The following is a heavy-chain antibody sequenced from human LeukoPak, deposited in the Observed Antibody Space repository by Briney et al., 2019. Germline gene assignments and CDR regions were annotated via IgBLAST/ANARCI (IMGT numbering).Heavy chain of an antibody. J-gene: IGHJ6*04. V-gene: IGHV3-48*04. CDR2: ISGSSSSI. CDR1: GFTFSIYS. D-gene: IGHD3-10*02. CDR3: AELGITMIGGV. Sequence: GGSLRLSCVVSGFTFSIYSMNWVRQAPGKGLEWVSYISGSSSSIYYADSVKGRFTISRDNAKNSLYLQMNSLRAEDTAVYYCAELGITMIGGVWGKGTTVTISS.